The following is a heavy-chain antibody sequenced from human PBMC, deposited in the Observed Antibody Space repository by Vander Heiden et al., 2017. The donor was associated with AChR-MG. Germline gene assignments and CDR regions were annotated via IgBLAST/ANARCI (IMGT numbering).Heavy chain of an antibody. CDR2: IIPIFGTA. V-gene: IGHV1-69*01. J-gene: IGHJ3*02. CDR1: AGTFSSYA. D-gene: IGHD3-22*01. CDR3: ARDRRNTYYYDSSGYAFDI. Sequence: QVQLVQSGAEVKKPGSSVKVSCKASAGTFSSYAISEVGQALGQGLEWMAGIIPIFGTANYAQKFQGRVTITADESTSTAYMELSSLRYEDTAVYYCARDRRNTYYYDSSGYAFDIWGQGTMVTVS.